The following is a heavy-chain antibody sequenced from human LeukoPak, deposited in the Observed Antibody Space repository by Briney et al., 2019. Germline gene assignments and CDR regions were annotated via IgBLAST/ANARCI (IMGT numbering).Heavy chain of an antibody. D-gene: IGHD6-13*01. CDR2: IDPSDSYI. CDR3: ARLVPAAGKYFYGMDV. V-gene: IGHV5-10-1*01. Sequence: GESLKISCKGSGYRFTSYWITWVRQMPGRGLEWMGTIDPSDSYINYSPSFQGHATISADKSIGTAYLQWSSPKASDTAMYYCARLVPAAGKYFYGMDVWGQGTTVTVSS. CDR1: GYRFTSYW. J-gene: IGHJ6*02.